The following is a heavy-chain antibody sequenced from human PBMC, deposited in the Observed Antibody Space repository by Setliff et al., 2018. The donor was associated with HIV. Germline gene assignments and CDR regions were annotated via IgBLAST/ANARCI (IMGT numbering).Heavy chain of an antibody. V-gene: IGHV1-2*02. J-gene: IGHJ4*02. Sequence: ASVKVSCKTSGYSFTGHFLHWVRQAPGHGLEWMGWIDPNSTDTNYALKFQGRVTSTTDPSVSTSYMELERLSADDTAIYYCVKADVLLCDVWGQGTLVTVSS. CDR1: GYSFTGHF. CDR3: VKADVLLCDV. CDR2: IDPNSTDT. D-gene: IGHD3-16*01.